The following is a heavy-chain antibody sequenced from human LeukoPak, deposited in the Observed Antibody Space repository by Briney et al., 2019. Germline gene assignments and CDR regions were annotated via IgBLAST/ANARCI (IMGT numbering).Heavy chain of an antibody. CDR3: ARARPYCSSTSCYARNWFDP. CDR1: GYTFTGYY. V-gene: IGHV1-2*04. Sequence: ASVTVSCKASGYTFTGYYMHWVRQAPGQGLEWMGWITPNSGGTNYAQKFQGWVTMTRDTSISTAYMELSRLRSDDTAVYYCARARPYCSSTSCYARNWFDPWGQGTLVTVSS. J-gene: IGHJ5*02. D-gene: IGHD2-2*01. CDR2: ITPNSGGT.